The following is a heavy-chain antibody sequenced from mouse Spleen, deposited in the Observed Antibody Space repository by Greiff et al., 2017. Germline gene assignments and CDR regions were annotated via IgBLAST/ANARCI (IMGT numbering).Heavy chain of an antibody. CDR1: GFTFSSYA. CDR2: ISDGGSYT. J-gene: IGHJ2*01. V-gene: IGHV5-4*01. D-gene: IGHD4-1*01. CDR3: ARDRRTGTRSCFDY. Sequence: EVQLVESGGGLVKPGGSLKLSCAASGFTFSSYAMSWVRQTPEKRLEWVATISDGGSYTYYPDNVKGRFTISRDNAKNNLYLQMSHLKSEDTAMYYCARDRRTGTRSCFDYWGQGTTLTVSS.